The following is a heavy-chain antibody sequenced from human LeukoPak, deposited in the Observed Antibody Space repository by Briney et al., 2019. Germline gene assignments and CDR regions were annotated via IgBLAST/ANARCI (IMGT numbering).Heavy chain of an antibody. Sequence: SQTLSLTCAISGDSVSNNIATWNWVRQSPSRGLEWLGRTYYRSRWGNDYAISVKGRITINPDTSRNQFSLQLNSVTPEDTAVYYCARGKELPDYWGQGTLVTVSS. V-gene: IGHV6-1*01. D-gene: IGHD1-26*01. CDR2: TYYRSRWGN. CDR3: ARGKELPDY. CDR1: GDSVSNNIAT. J-gene: IGHJ4*02.